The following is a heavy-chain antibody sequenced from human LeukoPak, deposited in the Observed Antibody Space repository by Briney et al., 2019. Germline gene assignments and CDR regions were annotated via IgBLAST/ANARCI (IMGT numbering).Heavy chain of an antibody. CDR1: GGSISSSSYY. CDR2: IYYSGST. D-gene: IGHD3-22*01. J-gene: IGHJ4*02. V-gene: IGHV4-39*01. Sequence: LETLSLTCTVSGGSISSSSYYWGWIRQPPGKGLEWIGSIYYSGSTYYNPSLKSRVTISVDTSKNQFSLKLSSVTAADTAVYYCASHYSSGYYLTLYYFDYWGQGTLVTVSP. CDR3: ASHYSSGYYLTLYYFDY.